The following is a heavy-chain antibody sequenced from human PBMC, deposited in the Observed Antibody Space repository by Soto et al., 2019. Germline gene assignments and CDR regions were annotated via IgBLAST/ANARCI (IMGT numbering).Heavy chain of an antibody. J-gene: IGHJ4*02. CDR1: GFTFSSYG. Sequence: QVQLVESGGGVVQPGRSLRLSCAASGFTFSSYGMHWVRQAPGKGLEWVAVIWHDGSNKYYEDSVKGRFTLSRDNSMNTLDLDMSSLRAEDTAVYYCARGPPDYYGSGTYEDGPFYWGQGTLVTVSS. CDR3: ARGPPDYYGSGTYEDGPFY. D-gene: IGHD3-10*01. CDR2: IWHDGSNK. V-gene: IGHV3-33*01.